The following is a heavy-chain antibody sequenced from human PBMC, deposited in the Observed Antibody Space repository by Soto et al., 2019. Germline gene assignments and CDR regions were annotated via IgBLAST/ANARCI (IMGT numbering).Heavy chain of an antibody. J-gene: IGHJ1*01. D-gene: IGHD2-2*01. Sequence: KGSCKAFGYIFTKYDINWVRQTNVQGPEWMGWMKPNSGNTGYAQKFQGRVTMTRNTSISTAYMELSSLISEDTALYYCARSAATLGSQVVVVPAAVSLDYCGQCTVVSSPQ. CDR1: GYIFTKYD. CDR3: ARSAATLGSQVVVVPAAVSLDY. CDR2: MKPNSGNT. V-gene: IGHV1-8*01.